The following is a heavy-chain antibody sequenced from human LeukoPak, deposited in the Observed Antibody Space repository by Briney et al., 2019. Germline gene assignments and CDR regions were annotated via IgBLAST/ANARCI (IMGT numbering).Heavy chain of an antibody. V-gene: IGHV4-61*08. CDR1: GGSISSGGYY. D-gene: IGHD3-3*01. CDR3: ARSNHYDFWTLYNWFDP. Sequence: SETLSLTCTVSGGSISSGGYYWSWIRQHPGKGLEWIGYIYYSGSTNYNPSLKSRVTISVDTSKNQFSLKLSSVTAADTAVYYCARSNHYDFWTLYNWFDPWGQGTLVTVSS. CDR2: IYYSGST. J-gene: IGHJ5*02.